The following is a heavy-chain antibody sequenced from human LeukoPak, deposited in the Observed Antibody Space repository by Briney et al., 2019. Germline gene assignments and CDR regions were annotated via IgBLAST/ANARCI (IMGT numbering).Heavy chain of an antibody. CDR2: ISGSGGST. Sequence: PGGSLRLSCAASGFTFSSYAMNWVRQAPGKGLEWVSVISGSGGSTYYADSVKGRFTISRDNSKNTLYLQMNSLRAEDTAVYYCAKDWGVVPAAEGYNWFDPWGQGTLVTVSS. J-gene: IGHJ5*02. CDR3: AKDWGVVPAAEGYNWFDP. CDR1: GFTFSSYA. V-gene: IGHV3-23*01. D-gene: IGHD2-2*01.